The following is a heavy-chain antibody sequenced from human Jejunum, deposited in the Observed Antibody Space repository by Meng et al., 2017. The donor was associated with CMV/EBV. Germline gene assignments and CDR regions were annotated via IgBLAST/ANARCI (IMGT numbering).Heavy chain of an antibody. CDR2: ISYDGNNK. J-gene: IGHJ4*02. CDR3: ARLLLGSTWTFQS. D-gene: IGHD6-13*01. V-gene: IGHV3-30*14. Sequence: SGFTFNSYAIHWVRQAPGKGLEWAAVISYDGNNKFYADSVKGRFTISRDNSKNTLYLQMNSLRAEDTAMYYCARLLLGSTWTFQSWGQGTLVTVSS. CDR1: GFTFNSYA.